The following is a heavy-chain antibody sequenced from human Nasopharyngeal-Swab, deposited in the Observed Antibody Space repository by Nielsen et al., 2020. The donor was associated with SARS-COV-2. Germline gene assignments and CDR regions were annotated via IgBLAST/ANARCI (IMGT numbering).Heavy chain of an antibody. CDR2: ISSSSYI. CDR1: GFTFNNYN. CDR3: ARDGLDYDFWSAYFMDV. V-gene: IGHV3-21*01. J-gene: IGHJ6*02. Sequence: GGSLRLSCAASGFTFNNYNFNWVRQPPGKGLEWVSSISSSSYIYYADSVKGRFTISRDNAKNSLYLQMNSLRAEDTAVYYCARDGLDYDFWSAYFMDVWGQGTTVTVSS. D-gene: IGHD3-3*01.